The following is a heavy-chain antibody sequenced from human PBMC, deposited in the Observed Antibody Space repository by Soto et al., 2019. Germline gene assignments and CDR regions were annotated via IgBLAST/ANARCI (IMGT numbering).Heavy chain of an antibody. Sequence: PGGSLRLSCAASGFTFSSYSMNWVRQAPGKGLEWVSYISSSSSTIYYADSVKGRFTISRDNAKNSLYLQMNSLRDEDTAVYYCARDPDYSNYYYYGMDVWGQGTTVTVSS. D-gene: IGHD4-4*01. CDR3: ARDPDYSNYYYYGMDV. J-gene: IGHJ6*02. V-gene: IGHV3-48*02. CDR2: ISSSSSTI. CDR1: GFTFSSYS.